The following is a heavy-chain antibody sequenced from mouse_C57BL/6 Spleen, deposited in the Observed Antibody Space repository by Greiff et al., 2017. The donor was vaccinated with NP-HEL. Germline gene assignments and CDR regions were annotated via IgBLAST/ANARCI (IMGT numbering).Heavy chain of an antibody. CDR1: GYAFSSSW. D-gene: IGHD1-1*01. V-gene: IGHV1-82*01. CDR2: IYPGDGDT. Sequence: VQLQQSGPELVKPGASVKISCKASGYAFSSSWMNWVKQRPGKGLEWIGRIYPGDGDTNYNGKFKGKATLTADKSSSTAYMQLSSLTSEDSAVYFCARRGYYYGSSYGWYFDVWGTGTTVTVSS. J-gene: IGHJ1*03. CDR3: ARRGYYYGSSYGWYFDV.